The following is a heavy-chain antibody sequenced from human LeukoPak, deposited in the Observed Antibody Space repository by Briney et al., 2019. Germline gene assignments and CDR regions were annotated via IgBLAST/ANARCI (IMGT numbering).Heavy chain of an antibody. D-gene: IGHD1-26*01. V-gene: IGHV4-59*01. CDR1: GGSISSNY. CDR2: MYYSGTT. CDR3: ARGLRVGNTGYYFDY. J-gene: IGHJ4*02. Sequence: SETLSLTRAVSGGSISSNYWSWIRQPPGKGLEWIGYMYYSGTTSYNASLKSRVTMSIDTSNNHFSLNLNSVTAADTAVYYCARGLRVGNTGYYFDYWGQGTLVTVSS.